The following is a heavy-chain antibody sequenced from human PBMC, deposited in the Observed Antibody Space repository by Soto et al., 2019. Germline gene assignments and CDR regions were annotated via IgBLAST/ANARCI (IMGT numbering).Heavy chain of an antibody. D-gene: IGHD4-17*01. CDR3: ARVPHDYGEYEEKVYYYYYYMVV. Sequence: QVQLVESGGGVVQPGRSLRLSCAASGFTFSSYGMHWVRQAPGKGLEWVAVIWYDGSKKYYADSVKGRFTISRDNSKNTLYLPMNSQRAEDTDVYYCARVPHDYGEYEEKVYYYYYYMVVWGKGITVTVSS. CDR1: GFTFSSYG. J-gene: IGHJ6*03. V-gene: IGHV3-33*01. CDR2: IWYDGSKK.